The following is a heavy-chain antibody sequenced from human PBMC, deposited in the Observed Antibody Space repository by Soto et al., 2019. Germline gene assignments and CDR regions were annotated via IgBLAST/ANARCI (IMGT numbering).Heavy chain of an antibody. V-gene: IGHV1-18*01. CDR2: ISADNGNT. J-gene: IGHJ4*02. D-gene: IGHD1-1*01. CDR1: GYGFTTYG. CDR3: ARGRYGDY. Sequence: QIHLVQSGAEVKKPGASVKVSCKGSGYGFTTYGITWVRQAPGQGLDWMAWISADNGNTNYAQKIQCRVTVNRDTSTSRAYMELRSLRADDTGVYYCARGRYGDYWGQGALVTVSS.